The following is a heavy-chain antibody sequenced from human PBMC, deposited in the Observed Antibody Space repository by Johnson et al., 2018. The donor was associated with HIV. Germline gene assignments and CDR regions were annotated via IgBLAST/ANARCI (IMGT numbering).Heavy chain of an antibody. D-gene: IGHD3-10*01. CDR2: INWSGGNT. CDR1: GFTLDDYG. CDR3: ARPIARGASDI. V-gene: IGHV3-20*04. Sequence: VQLLESGGGVVRPGGSLRLSCAASGFTLDDYGMSWVRQAPGKGLEWVSGINWSGGNTDYADSVKGRFTISRDNAKNSLYLQMNSLRAEDTAVYYCARPIARGASDIWGQGTMVT. J-gene: IGHJ3*02.